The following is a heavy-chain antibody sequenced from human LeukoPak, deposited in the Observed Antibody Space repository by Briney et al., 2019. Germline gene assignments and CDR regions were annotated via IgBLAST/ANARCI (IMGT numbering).Heavy chain of an antibody. CDR2: IYYSGST. J-gene: IGHJ3*02. CDR1: GGSISSYY. CDR3: ARDYIFRYYYDSSGYYSSAFDI. D-gene: IGHD3-22*01. V-gene: IGHV4-59*01. Sequence: PSETLSLTCTVSGGSISSYYWSWIRQPPGKGLEWIGYIYYSGSTNYNPSLKSRVTISVDTSKNQFSLKLSSVTAADTAVYYCARDYIFRYYYDSSGYYSSAFDIWGQGTMVTVSS.